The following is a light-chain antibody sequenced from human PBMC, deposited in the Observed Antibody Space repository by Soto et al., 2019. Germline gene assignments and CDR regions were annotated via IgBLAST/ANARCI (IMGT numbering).Light chain of an antibody. CDR1: SSNIGAGYD. V-gene: IGLV1-40*01. J-gene: IGLJ1*01. CDR2: HNS. CDR3: QSYDSSLSGSRV. Sequence: QPVLTQPPSVSGAPGQRGPISCTGSSSNIGAGYDVHWYQQLPGTAPKLLIYHNSNRPSGVPDRFSGSKSGTSASLAITGLQAEDEADYYCQSYDSSLSGSRVFGTGTKVTVL.